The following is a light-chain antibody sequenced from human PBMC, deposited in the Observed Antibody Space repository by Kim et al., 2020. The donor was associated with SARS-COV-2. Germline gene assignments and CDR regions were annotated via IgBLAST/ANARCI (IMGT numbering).Light chain of an antibody. V-gene: IGLV3-1*01. CDR1: KLGDKY. CDR2: QDS. CDR3: QAWDSSTAWV. Sequence: VSPGQTASITCSGDKLGDKYACWYQQKPGQYPVLVIYQDSKRPSGIPERFSGSNSGNTATLTISGTQAMDEADYYCQAWDSSTAWVFGGGTQLTVL. J-gene: IGLJ3*02.